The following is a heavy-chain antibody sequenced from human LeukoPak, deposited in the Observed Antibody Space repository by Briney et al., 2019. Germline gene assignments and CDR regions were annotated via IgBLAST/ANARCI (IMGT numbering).Heavy chain of an antibody. CDR2: INHSGSA. Sequence: SETLSLTCTVSGGSISSGGYYWSWIRQPPGKGLEWIGEINHSGSANYNPSLKSRVTISVDTSKNQFSLKLSSVTAADTAVYYCARDQWDSGTYYFDYWGQGTLVTVSS. D-gene: IGHD1-14*01. CDR1: GGSISSGGYY. J-gene: IGHJ4*02. V-gene: IGHV4-39*07. CDR3: ARDQWDSGTYYFDY.